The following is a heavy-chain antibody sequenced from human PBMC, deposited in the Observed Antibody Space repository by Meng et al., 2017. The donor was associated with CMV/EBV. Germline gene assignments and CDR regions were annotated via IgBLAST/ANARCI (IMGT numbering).Heavy chain of an antibody. CDR1: GSISSGGYY. V-gene: IGHV4-31*02. J-gene: IGHJ4*02. CDR2: IYYSGST. CDR3: ARGGIAAAGSDFFDY. Sequence: GSISSGGYYWSWIRQHPGKGLEWIGYIYYSGSTYYNPSLKSRVTISVDTSKNQFSLKLSSVTAADTAVYCCARGGIAAAGSDFFDYWGQGTLVTVSS. D-gene: IGHD6-13*01.